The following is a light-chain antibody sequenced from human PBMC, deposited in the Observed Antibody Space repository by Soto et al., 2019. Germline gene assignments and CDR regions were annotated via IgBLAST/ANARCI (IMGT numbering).Light chain of an antibody. J-gene: IGKJ1*01. Sequence: IQMTQSPSTLSASVGDRVAITCRASQSIGICLAWYQKKPGKAPRFLIYKAATLQTGVPSRFSGSGSGTEFTLTISSLQPDDFATYYCQQYNDYSWTFGQGTKVEI. V-gene: IGKV1-5*03. CDR1: QSIGIC. CDR3: QQYNDYSWT. CDR2: KAA.